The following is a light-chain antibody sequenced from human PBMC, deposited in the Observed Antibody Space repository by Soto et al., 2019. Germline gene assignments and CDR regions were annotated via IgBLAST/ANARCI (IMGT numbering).Light chain of an antibody. CDR3: QQYLITPWT. V-gene: IGKV3-20*01. Sequence: EIVLTQSPGTLSLSPGEGATLSCRAGQSVSGDYLAWYQSKPGQAPRLLIHGASNRATGIPDRFSGSGSGTDFTLTIGRLEPEDFAVYYCQQYLITPWTFGQGTKVDIK. J-gene: IGKJ1*01. CDR2: GAS. CDR1: QSVSGDY.